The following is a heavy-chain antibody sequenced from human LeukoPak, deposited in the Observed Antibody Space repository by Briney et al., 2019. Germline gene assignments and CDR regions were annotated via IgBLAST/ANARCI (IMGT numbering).Heavy chain of an antibody. D-gene: IGHD3-22*01. CDR3: ARCYYDSSGCDY. V-gene: IGHV4-34*01. CDR2: INHSGST. Sequence: SETLSLTCAVYGGSFSGYYWSWIRQPPGKGLEWIGEINHSGSTNYNPSLKSRVTISVDTSKNQFSLMLSSVTAADTAVYYCARCYYDSSGCDYWGQGTLVTVSS. CDR1: GGSFSGYY. J-gene: IGHJ4*02.